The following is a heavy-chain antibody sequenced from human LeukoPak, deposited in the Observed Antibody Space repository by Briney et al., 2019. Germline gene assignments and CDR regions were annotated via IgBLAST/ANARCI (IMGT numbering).Heavy chain of an antibody. CDR3: AKARLSLRFLEPLLDV. Sequence: GGSLRPSCAASGFTFSNYAMNWVRQAPGKGLEWVSAISGSVGSTYYADSVTGRFTSARDNSRSAVYLQMNSLRAEDTAVYYCAKARLSLRFLEPLLDVWGQGTTVTVSS. J-gene: IGHJ6*02. CDR2: ISGSVGST. CDR1: GFTFSNYA. V-gene: IGHV3-23*01. D-gene: IGHD3-3*01.